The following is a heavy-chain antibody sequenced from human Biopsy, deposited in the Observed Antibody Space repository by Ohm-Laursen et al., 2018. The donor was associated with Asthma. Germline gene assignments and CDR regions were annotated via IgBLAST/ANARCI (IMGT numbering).Heavy chain of an antibody. J-gene: IGHJ4*02. CDR3: ARAQDYYDSRGYYRSFDY. D-gene: IGHD3-22*01. CDR1: YGSITSGGYY. CDR2: IYYSGST. Sequence: SQTLSLTCAVSYGSITSGGYYWTWIRQHPGKGLEWIGFIYYSGSTYYNPSLKSRVSISLDTSKNQFSLKLNSVTAADTAVYYCARAQDYYDSRGYYRSFDYWGQGTLVTVSS. V-gene: IGHV4-31*11.